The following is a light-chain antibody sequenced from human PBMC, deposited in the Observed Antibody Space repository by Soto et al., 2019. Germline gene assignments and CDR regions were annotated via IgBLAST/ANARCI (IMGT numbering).Light chain of an antibody. Sequence: QSVLTQPASVSGSPGQSITISCTGTSSDIGDYDYVSWYQHLPGKAPKFMIYDVSKRPSGVPDRFSGSKSGNTASLTISGLQAEDEADYYCCSYAGSYTYVFGTGTKVTVL. CDR2: DVS. J-gene: IGLJ1*01. CDR1: SSDIGDYDY. CDR3: CSYAGSYTYV. V-gene: IGLV2-11*01.